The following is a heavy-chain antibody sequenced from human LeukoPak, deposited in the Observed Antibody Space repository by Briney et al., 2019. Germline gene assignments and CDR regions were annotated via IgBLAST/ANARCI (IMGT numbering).Heavy chain of an antibody. CDR2: IKQDGSEK. J-gene: IGHJ6*02. V-gene: IGHV3-7*01. Sequence: PGGSLRLSCAASGFTVSSSYMSWVRQAPGKGLEWVANIKQDGSEKYYVDSVKGRFTISRDNAKNSLYLQMNSLRAEDTAVYYCARDRSTVTMYGMDVWGQGTTVTVSS. CDR1: GFTVSSSY. D-gene: IGHD4-17*01. CDR3: ARDRSTVTMYGMDV.